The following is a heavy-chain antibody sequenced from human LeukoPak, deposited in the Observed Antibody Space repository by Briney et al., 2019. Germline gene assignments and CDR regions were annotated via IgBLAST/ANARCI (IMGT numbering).Heavy chain of an antibody. J-gene: IGHJ4*02. D-gene: IGHD1-26*01. V-gene: IGHV1-18*01. CDR2: ISAYNGNT. Sequence: ASVKVSCKASRYIFPSFGISWVRQAPGQGLAWMGRISAYNGNTNYAQKLQGRVTMTTDTSTSTAYMELRSLRSDDTAVYYCAREEWEGSSVDYWGQGTLVTVSS. CDR1: RYIFPSFG. CDR3: AREEWEGSSVDY.